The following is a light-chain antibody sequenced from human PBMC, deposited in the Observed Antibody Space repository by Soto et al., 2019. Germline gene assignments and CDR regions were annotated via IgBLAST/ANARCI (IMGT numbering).Light chain of an antibody. Sequence: ETVLTQSPGTLSLSPGDRATLSCRASQNVYSNFVGWYQQRPGQAPRLLIYGTSTRATDNPDRFSGSGSGTDFTLTISRLEPDDFAVYFCPQYGNSPLTFGTGTK. J-gene: IGKJ3*01. CDR2: GTS. CDR3: PQYGNSPLT. V-gene: IGKV3-20*01. CDR1: QNVYSNF.